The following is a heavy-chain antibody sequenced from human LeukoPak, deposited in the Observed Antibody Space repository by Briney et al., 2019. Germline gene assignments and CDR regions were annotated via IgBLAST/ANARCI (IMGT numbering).Heavy chain of an antibody. Sequence: GGSLRLSCAASGFTFSSYAMSWVRQAPGKGLEWVSAISGRGGSTYYADSVKGRFTISRDNSKNTLYLQMNSLRAEDTAVYYCAAHDRNYYYYYGMDVWGQGTTVTVSS. CDR3: AAHDRNYYYYYGMDV. CDR2: ISGRGGST. CDR1: GFTFSSYA. J-gene: IGHJ6*02. V-gene: IGHV3-23*01.